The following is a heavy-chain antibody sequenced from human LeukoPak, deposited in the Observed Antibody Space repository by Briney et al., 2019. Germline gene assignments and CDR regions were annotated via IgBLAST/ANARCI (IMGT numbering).Heavy chain of an antibody. CDR1: GFTFSSYS. CDR2: ITGSSSYI. D-gene: IGHD3-9*01. CDR3: ASEAGFDWN. Sequence: GRSLRLSCAASGFTFSSYSMNWVRQAPGKGLEWVSSITGSSSYIYYADSLKGRFTISRDNAKNSLYLQMNSLRAEDTAVYYCASEAGFDWNWGQGTLVTVSS. V-gene: IGHV3-21*01. J-gene: IGHJ4*02.